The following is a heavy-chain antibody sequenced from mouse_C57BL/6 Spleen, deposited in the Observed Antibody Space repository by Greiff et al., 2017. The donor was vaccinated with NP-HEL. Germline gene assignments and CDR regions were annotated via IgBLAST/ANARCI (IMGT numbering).Heavy chain of an antibody. CDR1: GYSFTDYN. Sequence: VHVKQSGPELVKPGASVKISCKASGYSFTDYNMNWVKQSNGKSLEWIGVINPNYGTTSYNQKFKGKATLTVDQSSSTAYMQLNSLTSEDSAVYYCARSEGSSYPSDVWGTGTTVTVSS. J-gene: IGHJ1*03. V-gene: IGHV1-39*01. D-gene: IGHD1-1*01. CDR2: INPNYGTT. CDR3: ARSEGSSYPSDV.